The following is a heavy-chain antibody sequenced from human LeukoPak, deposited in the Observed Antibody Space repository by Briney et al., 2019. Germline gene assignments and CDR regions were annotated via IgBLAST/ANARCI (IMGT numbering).Heavy chain of an antibody. CDR2: IYTSGGT. Sequence: SETLSLTCTVSGGSISSYYWSWIRQPPGKGLEWIGYIYTSGGTNYNPSLKSRVTISVDTSKNQFSLKLSSVTAADTAVYYCARHGGGSYYVDYWGQGTLVTVSS. CDR1: GGSISSYY. D-gene: IGHD1-26*01. J-gene: IGHJ4*02. V-gene: IGHV4-4*09. CDR3: ARHGGGSYYVDY.